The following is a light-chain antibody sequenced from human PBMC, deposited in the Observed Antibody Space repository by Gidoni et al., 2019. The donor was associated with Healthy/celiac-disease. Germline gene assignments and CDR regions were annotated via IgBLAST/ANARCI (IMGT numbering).Light chain of an antibody. CDR3: QAWDSSNWV. CDR1: KLGDKY. Sequence: SYALTQPPSVSVSPGQTASITCSGDKLGDKYACWYQQKPGQSPVLVIYQDSKRPSGIPERFSGSNSGNTATLIISGTQAMDEADYYCQAWDSSNWVFGGGTKLTVL. CDR2: QDS. J-gene: IGLJ3*02. V-gene: IGLV3-1*01.